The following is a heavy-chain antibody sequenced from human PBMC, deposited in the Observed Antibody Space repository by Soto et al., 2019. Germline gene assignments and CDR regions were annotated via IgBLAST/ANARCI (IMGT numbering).Heavy chain of an antibody. D-gene: IGHD3-10*01. CDR3: ARRFYDY. Sequence: ASVKVSCKASGYTFTSYGISWVRQAPGQGLEWMGGFGPEDGKTNYAQKFQGRVTMTTDTSTSTAYMELRSLRSDDTAVYYCARRFYDYWGQGTLVTVSS. J-gene: IGHJ4*02. V-gene: IGHV1-18*01. CDR2: FGPEDGKT. CDR1: GYTFTSYG.